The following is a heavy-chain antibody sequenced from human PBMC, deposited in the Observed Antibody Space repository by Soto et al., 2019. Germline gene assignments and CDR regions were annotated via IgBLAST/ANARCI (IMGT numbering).Heavy chain of an antibody. Sequence: GGSLRLSCGASGFTFSSYAMTWVRQAPGKGLEWVSGISISGDNTYYADSVKGRFTISRDNSKNTLFLQMNSLRAEDTAVYYCARGRGAAADYFDFWGQGTLVTVSS. CDR2: ISISGDNT. J-gene: IGHJ4*02. D-gene: IGHD6-13*01. V-gene: IGHV3-23*01. CDR1: GFTFSSYA. CDR3: ARGRGAAADYFDF.